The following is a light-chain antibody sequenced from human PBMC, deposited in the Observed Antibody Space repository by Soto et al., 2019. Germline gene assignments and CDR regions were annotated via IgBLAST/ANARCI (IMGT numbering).Light chain of an antibody. Sequence: VMTQAPATLSVSPGERATLSCRASQTINNNVAWYQLKDGQAPRLLIYGASTRAADVPARFSGGGSGTEFTLTISSLQSEDFAEYHCQQYNNWPQTFGQGTKVDIK. CDR2: GAS. V-gene: IGKV3-15*01. CDR3: QQYNNWPQT. J-gene: IGKJ1*01. CDR1: QTINNN.